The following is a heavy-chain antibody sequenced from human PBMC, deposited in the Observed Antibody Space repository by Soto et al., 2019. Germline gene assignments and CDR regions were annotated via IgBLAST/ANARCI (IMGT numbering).Heavy chain of an antibody. V-gene: IGHV3-23*01. Sequence: GGSLRLSCAASGFTFSSYAMSWVRQAPGKGLEWVSTISGSGVSTYYAESVKGRFTMSRDNSKNTLYLQMNSLRAEDTAVYYCAKGSGRNDWFDPWGQGTLVTVSS. CDR1: GFTFSSYA. CDR3: AKGSGRNDWFDP. D-gene: IGHD1-1*01. J-gene: IGHJ5*02. CDR2: ISGSGVST.